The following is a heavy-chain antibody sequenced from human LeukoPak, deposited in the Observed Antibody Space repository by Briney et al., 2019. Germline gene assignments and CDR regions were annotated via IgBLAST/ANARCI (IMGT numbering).Heavy chain of an antibody. CDR3: ARVSPRYSSSSEDY. CDR2: ISSSSSYI. D-gene: IGHD6-6*01. Sequence: PGGSLRLSCAASGFTFSSYAMSWVRQAPGKGLEWVSSISSSSSYIYYADSVKGRFTISRDNAKNSLYLQMNSLRAEDTAVYYCARVSPRYSSSSEDYWGQGTLVTVSP. J-gene: IGHJ4*02. V-gene: IGHV3-21*01. CDR1: GFTFSSYA.